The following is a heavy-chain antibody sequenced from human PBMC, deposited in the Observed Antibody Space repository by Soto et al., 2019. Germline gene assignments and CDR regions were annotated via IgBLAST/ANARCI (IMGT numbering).Heavy chain of an antibody. CDR3: ARGGDCSGGSCYYFDD. J-gene: IGHJ4*02. V-gene: IGHV1-46*01. D-gene: IGHD2-15*01. CDR1: GYTFTSYG. Sequence: GASVKVSCKASGYTFTSYGISWVRQAPGQGLEWMGIINPSGGSTSYAQKFQGRVTMTRDTSTSTVYMELSSLRSEDTAVYYCARGGDCSGGSCYYFDDWGQGTLVTVSS. CDR2: INPSGGST.